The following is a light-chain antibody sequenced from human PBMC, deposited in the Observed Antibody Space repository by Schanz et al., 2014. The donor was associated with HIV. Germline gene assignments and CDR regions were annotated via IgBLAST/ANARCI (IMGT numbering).Light chain of an antibody. CDR3: RQATAFPRA. CDR2: QVS. Sequence: DVVMTQTPVPSPVTLGQPVSISCKSSQSLVHSDGTTYLVWVQQKPGQPPRLLLYQVSKRVSGVPDRLIHSRARTHFTLKMSRAEADGVAFQYCRQATAFPRAFG. V-gene: IGKV2-24*01. CDR1: QSLVHSDGTTY. J-gene: IGKJ1*01.